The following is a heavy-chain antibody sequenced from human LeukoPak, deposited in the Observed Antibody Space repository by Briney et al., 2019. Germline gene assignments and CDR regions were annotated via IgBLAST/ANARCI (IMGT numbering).Heavy chain of an antibody. J-gene: IGHJ4*02. V-gene: IGHV3-21*04. CDR3: SRTIVAVAATPLWGTGDY. D-gene: IGHD2-15*01. CDR1: GFTFSSYS. CDR2: ITSSGRYI. Sequence: GGSLGLYCAASGFTFSSYSMNWVRHAPGKGLEGVSSITSSGRYIYYADSVKGRFTISRDNSKNTLYLQMNSLRAEDTAVYYCSRTIVAVAATPLWGTGDYWGQGTLVTVSS.